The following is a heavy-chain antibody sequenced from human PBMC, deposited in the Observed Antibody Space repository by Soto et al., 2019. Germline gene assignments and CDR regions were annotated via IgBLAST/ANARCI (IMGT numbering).Heavy chain of an antibody. D-gene: IGHD6-13*01. CDR2: IYYSGST. Sequence: SETLSLTCTVSGGSISSYYWSWIRQPPGKGLEWIGYIYYSGSTNYNPSLKSRVTISVDTSKNQFSLKLNSVTAADTAVYYCARATAAAGINFDYWGQGTLVTVSS. J-gene: IGHJ4*02. V-gene: IGHV4-59*01. CDR3: ARATAAAGINFDY. CDR1: GGSISSYY.